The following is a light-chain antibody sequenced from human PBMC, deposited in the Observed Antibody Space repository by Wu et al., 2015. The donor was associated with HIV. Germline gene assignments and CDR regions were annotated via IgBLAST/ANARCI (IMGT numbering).Light chain of an antibody. CDR2: SAS. CDR3: HQSYSFPLT. Sequence: DIQMTQSPSSLSASVGDRITITCRSSQNIGSYLNWYHQEADKAPKFLIYSASSLHDGVPSRFSGSGSGTQFTLTISSLQPEDFGTYYCHQSYSFPLTFGPGTKVEIK. CDR1: QNIGSY. J-gene: IGKJ1*01. V-gene: IGKV1-39*01.